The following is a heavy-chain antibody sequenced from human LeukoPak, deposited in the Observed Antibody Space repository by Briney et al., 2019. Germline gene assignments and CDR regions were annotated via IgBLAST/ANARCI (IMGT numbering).Heavy chain of an antibody. CDR2: IIPIFGTA. J-gene: IGHJ6*03. Sequence: SVKVSCKASGGTFSSYAISWVRQAPGQGLEWMGGIIPIFGTANYAQKFQGRVTITADESTSTAYMELSSLRSEDTAVYYCARDGTQAGYSSSWYGYYYYYMDVWGKGTTVTVSS. V-gene: IGHV1-69*13. CDR1: GGTFSSYA. D-gene: IGHD6-13*01. CDR3: ARDGTQAGYSSSWYGYYYYYMDV.